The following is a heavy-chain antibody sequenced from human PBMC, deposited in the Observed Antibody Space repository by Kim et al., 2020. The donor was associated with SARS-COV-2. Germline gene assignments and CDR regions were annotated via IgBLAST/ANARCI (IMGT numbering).Heavy chain of an antibody. J-gene: IGHJ5*02. CDR2: INHSGST. Sequence: GEINHSGSTNYNPSLKSRVTISVDTSKNQFSLKLSSVTAADTAVYYCARGRRRILVVVVAATSHNWFDPWGQGTLVTVSS. V-gene: IGHV4-34*01. D-gene: IGHD2-15*01. CDR3: ARGRRRILVVVVAATSHNWFDP.